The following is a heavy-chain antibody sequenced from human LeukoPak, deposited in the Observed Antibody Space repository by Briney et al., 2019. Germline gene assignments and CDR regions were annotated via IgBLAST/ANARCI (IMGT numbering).Heavy chain of an antibody. CDR1: VGTFSRYA. Sequence: SVKVSCKASVGTFSRYAISWVRQAPGQRLEWMGRIIPIFGIANYAQKFQGRVTITADKSTSTAYMELSSLRSEDTAVYYCARAATVTSKTFDYWGQGTLVTVSS. J-gene: IGHJ4*02. V-gene: IGHV1-69*04. CDR3: ARAATVTSKTFDY. CDR2: IIPIFGIA. D-gene: IGHD4-17*01.